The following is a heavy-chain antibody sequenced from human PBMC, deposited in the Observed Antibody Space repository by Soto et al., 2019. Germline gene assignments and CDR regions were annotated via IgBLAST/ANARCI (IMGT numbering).Heavy chain of an antibody. CDR1: GFSFSNYA. Sequence: EVHLLESGGGLVQPGGSLTLSCAASGFSFSNYAMTWVRQAPGKGLEWVAGIRDSGATTNYRGSVKGRFTISRDNSKNTLYLQMNSLTAEDTAVYYCVRERQFVRDFYYGMDVWGRGTTVTVSS. CDR3: VRERQFVRDFYYGMDV. J-gene: IGHJ6*02. D-gene: IGHD6-6*01. CDR2: IRDSGATT. V-gene: IGHV3-23*01.